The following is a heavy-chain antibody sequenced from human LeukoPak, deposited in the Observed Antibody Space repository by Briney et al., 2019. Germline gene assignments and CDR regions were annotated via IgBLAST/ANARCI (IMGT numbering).Heavy chain of an antibody. D-gene: IGHD1-26*01. V-gene: IGHV3-23*01. CDR3: AKDSRATRAFDY. CDR2: ISGSGGST. Sequence: PPGGSLRLSCAASGFTFSSYAMSWVRQAPGKGLEWVSAISGSGGSTYYADSVKGRFTISRDNSKNTLYLQMNSLRAEDTAVYYCAKDSRATRAFDYWGQGTLVTVSS. CDR1: GFTFSSYA. J-gene: IGHJ4*02.